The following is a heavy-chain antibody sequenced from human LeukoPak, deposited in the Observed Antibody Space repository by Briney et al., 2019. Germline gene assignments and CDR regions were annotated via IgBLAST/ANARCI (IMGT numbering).Heavy chain of an antibody. CDR3: ARDDSITMVRGLDAFDI. Sequence: GGSLRLSCAASGFTFSSYWMHWVRQAPGKGLVWVSRINSDGSSTSYADSVKGRFTISRDNAKNTLYLQMNSLRAEDTAVYYCARDDSITMVRGLDAFDIWGQGTMVTVSS. V-gene: IGHV3-74*01. CDR1: GFTFSSYW. D-gene: IGHD3-10*01. J-gene: IGHJ3*02. CDR2: INSDGSST.